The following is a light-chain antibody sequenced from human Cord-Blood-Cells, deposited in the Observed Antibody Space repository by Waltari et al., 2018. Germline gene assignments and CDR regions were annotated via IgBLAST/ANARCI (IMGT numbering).Light chain of an antibody. J-gene: IGKJ2*03. CDR1: QSVLYSSNNKNY. CDR3: QQYYSTHS. Sequence: DIVMTQPPDSLAVSLGARATIHCKYRQSVLYSSNNKNYLAWYQQKPGQPPKLLIYWASTRESGVPDRFSGSGSGTDVTLTISSLQAEDVAVYYCQQYYSTHSFGQGTKLEIK. CDR2: WAS. V-gene: IGKV4-1*01.